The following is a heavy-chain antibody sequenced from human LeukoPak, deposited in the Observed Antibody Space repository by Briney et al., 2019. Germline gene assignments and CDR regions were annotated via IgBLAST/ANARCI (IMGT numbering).Heavy chain of an antibody. CDR3: ARGGLRVMVYRLYYMDV. V-gene: IGHV1-2*02. J-gene: IGHJ6*03. CDR1: GYSFTGYY. CDR2: INPNSGDT. D-gene: IGHD2-8*01. Sequence: ASVKVSCTASGYSFTGYYMHWVRQAPGQGLEWMGWINPNSGDTKYAQKFKGRVTMTRDTSISTAYMELTRLRSDDTAVYYCARGGLRVMVYRLYYMDVWGKGTTVTVSS.